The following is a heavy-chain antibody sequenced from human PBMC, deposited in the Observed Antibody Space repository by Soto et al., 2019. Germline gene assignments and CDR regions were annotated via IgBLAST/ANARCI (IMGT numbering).Heavy chain of an antibody. J-gene: IGHJ4*02. CDR1: GGSFSGYY. V-gene: IGHV4-34*01. CDR3: ARGWGRIFDY. D-gene: IGHD7-27*01. Sequence: QVQLQQWGAGLLKPSETLSLTCAVYGGSFSGYYCKWIRQPPGKGLEWIGEINHSGSTNYNPSLQSVVTLSVDTSKIQFSMKLSSVTAADTAVYYCARGWGRIFDYWGQGTLVTVSS. CDR2: INHSGST.